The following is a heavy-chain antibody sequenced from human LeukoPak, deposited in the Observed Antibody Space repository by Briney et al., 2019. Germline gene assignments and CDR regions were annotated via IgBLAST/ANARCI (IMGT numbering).Heavy chain of an antibody. D-gene: IGHD6-6*01. CDR1: GFTFDDYG. V-gene: IGHV3-20*04. Sequence: PGGSLRLSCAASGFTFDDYGMSWVRQAPGKGLERVSGINWNGGSTGYADSVKGRFTISRDNAKNSLYLQMNSLRAEDTALYYCARGVRAARPYYYYYMDVWGKGTTVTVSS. J-gene: IGHJ6*03. CDR2: INWNGGST. CDR3: ARGVRAARPYYYYYMDV.